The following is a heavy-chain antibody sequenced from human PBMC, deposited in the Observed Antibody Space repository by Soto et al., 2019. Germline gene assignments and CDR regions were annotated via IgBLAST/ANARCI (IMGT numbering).Heavy chain of an antibody. Sequence: EVQLVESGGGLVQPGGSLRLSCVASGFSFSNYWMSWVRQAPGKGLEWVANLNQDGSEINYVDSVKGRFAISRDNAKNSLLLQMNSLRAADIAVYYCARDRGYSTFDCWGQGTLVTVSS. CDR2: LNQDGSEI. CDR1: GFSFSNYW. V-gene: IGHV3-7*01. D-gene: IGHD3-22*01. J-gene: IGHJ4*02. CDR3: ARDRGYSTFDC.